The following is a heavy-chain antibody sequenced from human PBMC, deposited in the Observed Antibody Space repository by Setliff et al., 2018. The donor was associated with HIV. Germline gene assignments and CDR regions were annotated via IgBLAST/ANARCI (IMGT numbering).Heavy chain of an antibody. D-gene: IGHD3-22*01. CDR1: GFTFSSYA. V-gene: IGHV3-23*01. Sequence: GESLKISCAASGFTFSSYAMSWVRQAPGKGLEWVSAISGSGGSTYYADSVKGRFTISRDNSKNTLYLQMNSLRAEDTAVYYCAKDYYYDSSGYPIDYWGQGTLVTVSS. CDR3: AKDYYYDSSGYPIDY. CDR2: ISGSGGST. J-gene: IGHJ4*02.